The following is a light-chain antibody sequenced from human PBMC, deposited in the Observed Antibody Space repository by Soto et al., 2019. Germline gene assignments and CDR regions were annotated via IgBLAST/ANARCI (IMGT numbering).Light chain of an antibody. CDR1: NIGSKS. J-gene: IGLJ2*01. Sequence: SNELTQPPSVSVAPGKTARITCGGNNIGSKSVHWYQQKPGQAPVLVIYYDSDRPSGIPERFSGSNSGNTATLTISRVEAGDEADYYCQVWDSSSDHRGVFGGGTKLTVL. CDR3: QVWDSSSDHRGV. V-gene: IGLV3-21*04. CDR2: YDS.